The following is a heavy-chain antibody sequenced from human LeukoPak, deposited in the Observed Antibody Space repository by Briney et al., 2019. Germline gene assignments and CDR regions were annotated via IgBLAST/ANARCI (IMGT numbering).Heavy chain of an antibody. CDR2: INAGNGNT. D-gene: IGHD6-19*01. CDR3: ARGYSSGWRLDY. CDR1: GYTFTSYA. V-gene: IGHV1-3*01. J-gene: IGHJ4*02. Sequence: ASVKVSCKASGYTFTSYAMHWVRQAPGQRLEWMGWINAGNGNTKYSQKFQGRVTITRDTSASTAYMELSSLRSEDTAVYCCARGYSSGWRLDYWGQGTLVTVSS.